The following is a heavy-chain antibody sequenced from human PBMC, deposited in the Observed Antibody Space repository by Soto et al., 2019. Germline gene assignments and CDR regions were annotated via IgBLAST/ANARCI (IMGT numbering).Heavy chain of an antibody. CDR1: GYSFTSYW. J-gene: IGHJ6*02. D-gene: IGHD1-1*01. V-gene: IGHV5-10-1*03. CDR3: ARKKVPDYYYYGMDV. CDR2: IDPSDSYT. Sequence: EVQLVQSGAEVKKPGESLRISCKGSGYSFTSYWISWVRQMPGKGLEWMGRIDPSDSYTNYSPSFQGHVTISADKSISTAYLQWSSLKASDTAMYYCARKKVPDYYYYGMDVWGQGTTVTVSS.